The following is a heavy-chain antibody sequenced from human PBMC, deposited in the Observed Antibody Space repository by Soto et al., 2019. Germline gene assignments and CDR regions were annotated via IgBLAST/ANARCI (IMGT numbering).Heavy chain of an antibody. CDR2: IYYSGTT. J-gene: IGHJ4*02. Sequence: QLQLQESGPGLVKPSETLSLTCTVSGGSISSSSYYWGWIRQPPGEGLEWIGSIYYSGTTYYNPPLKSRVTMSLDTSKNQFSLNLNSVTAADTAVYYCGAGTNDYWGQGTLVTVSS. CDR1: GGSISSSSYY. CDR3: GAGTNDY. V-gene: IGHV4-39*01.